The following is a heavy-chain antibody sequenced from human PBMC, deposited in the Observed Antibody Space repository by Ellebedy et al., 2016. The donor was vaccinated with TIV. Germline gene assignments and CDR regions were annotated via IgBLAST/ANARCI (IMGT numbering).Heavy chain of an antibody. J-gene: IGHJ5*02. CDR1: GDSMSNFH. CDR2: VHDSGNR. CDR3: ARVAHGGNPLTGFNTPFDP. V-gene: IGHV4-59*01. D-gene: IGHD3-9*01. Sequence: MPSETLSLTCTVSGDSMSNFHWSWFRQSPGKGLEWIGYVHDSGNRNYNPSVQSRVSISVDTSKSQLSLRLSSVTDADTAVYYCARVAHGGNPLTGFNTPFDPWGQGTLVTVSS.